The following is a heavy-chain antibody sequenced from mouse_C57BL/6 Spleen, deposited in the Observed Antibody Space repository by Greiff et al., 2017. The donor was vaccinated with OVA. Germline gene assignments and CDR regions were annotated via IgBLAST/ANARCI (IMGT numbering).Heavy chain of an antibody. CDR2: IDPETGGT. Sequence: VNVVESGAELVRPGASVTLSCKASGYTFTDYEMHWVKQTPVHGLEWIGAIDPETGGTAYNQKFKGKAILTADKSSSTAYMELRSLTSEDSAVYYCTRDYYGSSYYFDYWGQGTTLTVSS. V-gene: IGHV1-15*01. J-gene: IGHJ2*01. CDR1: GYTFTDYE. CDR3: TRDYYGSSYYFDY. D-gene: IGHD1-1*01.